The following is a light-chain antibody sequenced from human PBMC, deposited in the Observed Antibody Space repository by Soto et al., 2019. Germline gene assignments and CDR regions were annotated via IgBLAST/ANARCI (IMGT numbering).Light chain of an antibody. J-gene: IGLJ2*01. CDR2: EVS. CDR3: GSYGGSRV. Sequence: QSALTQPPSASGSPGQSVAISCTGTSSDVGGNKYVSWYQQHPGEAPKLLIYEVSKRASGVPDRFSGSKSGNTASLTVSGLQAEDEADYYCGSYGGSRVFGGGTKVTVL. CDR1: SSDVGGNKY. V-gene: IGLV2-8*01.